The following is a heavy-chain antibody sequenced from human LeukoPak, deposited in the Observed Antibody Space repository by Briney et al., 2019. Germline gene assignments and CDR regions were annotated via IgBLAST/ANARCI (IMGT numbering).Heavy chain of an antibody. J-gene: IGHJ4*02. D-gene: IGHD2/OR15-2a*01. V-gene: IGHV3-66*01. Sequence: GGSLRLSCAASGFTVSNNFMSWVRQAPGKGLEWVSVIYSGGSTYYADSVKGRFTISRDNSKNTLYLQMHSLRAEDTAVYYCVRDSPQNTVIDYWGQGTLVTVSS. CDR2: IYSGGST. CDR3: VRDSPQNTVIDY. CDR1: GFTVSNNF.